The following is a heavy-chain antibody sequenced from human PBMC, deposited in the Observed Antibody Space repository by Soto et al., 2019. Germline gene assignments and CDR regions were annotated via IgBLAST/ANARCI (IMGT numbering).Heavy chain of an antibody. Sequence: PGGSLRLSCAASGFTFDDYTMHWVRQAPGKGLEWVSLISWDGGSTYYADSVKGRFTISRDNTKNSLYLQMNSLRAEDTAVYYCARGPRVTFNDYGDYVWGYYYYYYMDVWGKGTTVTVSS. CDR1: GFTFDDYT. CDR3: ARGPRVTFNDYGDYVWGYYYYYYMDV. J-gene: IGHJ6*03. V-gene: IGHV3-43*01. CDR2: ISWDGGST. D-gene: IGHD4-17*01.